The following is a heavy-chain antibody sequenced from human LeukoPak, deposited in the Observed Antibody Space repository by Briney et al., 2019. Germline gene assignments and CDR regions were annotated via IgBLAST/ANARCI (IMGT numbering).Heavy chain of an antibody. CDR2: INHSGST. CDR3: ARMVRGVRTAYYYYYYMDV. J-gene: IGHJ6*03. Sequence: SETLSLTCAVYGGSFSGYYWSWIRQPPGKGLEWIGEINHSGSTNYNPSLKSRVTISVDTSKNQFSLKLSSVTAADTAVYYCARMVRGVRTAYYYYYYMDVWGKGTTVTISS. D-gene: IGHD3-10*01. CDR1: GGSFSGYY. V-gene: IGHV4-34*01.